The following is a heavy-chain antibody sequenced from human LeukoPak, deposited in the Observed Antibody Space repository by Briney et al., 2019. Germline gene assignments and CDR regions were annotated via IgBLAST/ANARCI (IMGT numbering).Heavy chain of an antibody. CDR2: ISYDGSNK. J-gene: IGHJ3*01. D-gene: IGHD3-22*01. V-gene: IGHV3-30-3*01. Sequence: PGRSLRLSCAASGFSFSSYAMHWVRQAPGKGLEWVAVISYDGSNKYYADSVKGRFTISRDSSKNTLFLRMHILRAEDTAVYYCARHRSLNVYDSGGYYYAGAFDVWGQGTMVTVSS. CDR3: ARHRSLNVYDSGGYYYAGAFDV. CDR1: GFSFSSYA.